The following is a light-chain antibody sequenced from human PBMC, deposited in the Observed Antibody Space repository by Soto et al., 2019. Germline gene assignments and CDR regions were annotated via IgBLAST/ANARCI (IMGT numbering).Light chain of an antibody. Sequence: IVMTQSPLSLPVTPGEPASISCRSIWSLLHPNGYSYLDWYLQKPGQPPQLLIYLGFNRASGVHDRFSGSAPVTDFTPKITRVEAKDVGVYYCMQALQIAATFGQGTKVYFK. CDR1: WSLLHPNGYSY. CDR3: MQALQIAAT. V-gene: IGKV2-28*01. J-gene: IGKJ1*01. CDR2: LGF.